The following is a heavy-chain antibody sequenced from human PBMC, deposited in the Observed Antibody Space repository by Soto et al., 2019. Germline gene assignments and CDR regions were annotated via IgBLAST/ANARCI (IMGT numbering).Heavy chain of an antibody. Sequence: ASVKVSCEASGGTFSSLDINWVRQAPGQGLEWMGGIIPISETTNYAQIFQGRVSIVADISTSTAYMELSRLRSEDTAVYYCARALLSHSYDSGGYDSYFHAMDVWGQGTPITVSS. CDR2: IIPISETT. CDR3: ARALLSHSYDSGGYDSYFHAMDV. V-gene: IGHV1-69*06. CDR1: GGTFSSLD. D-gene: IGHD3-22*01. J-gene: IGHJ6*02.